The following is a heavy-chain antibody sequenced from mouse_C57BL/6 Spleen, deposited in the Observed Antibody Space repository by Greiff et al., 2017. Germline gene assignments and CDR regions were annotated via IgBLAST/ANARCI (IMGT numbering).Heavy chain of an antibody. D-gene: IGHD4-1*02. CDR3: AREPTGTGYFDV. Sequence: QVQLQQSGAELVKPGASVKISCKASGYAFSSYWMNWVKQRPGKGLEWIGQIYPGDGDTNYNGKFKGKATLTADKSSSTAYMQLSSLTSEDSAVYFCAREPTGTGYFDVWGRGTTVTVSS. V-gene: IGHV1-80*01. CDR1: GYAFSSYW. CDR2: IYPGDGDT. J-gene: IGHJ1*03.